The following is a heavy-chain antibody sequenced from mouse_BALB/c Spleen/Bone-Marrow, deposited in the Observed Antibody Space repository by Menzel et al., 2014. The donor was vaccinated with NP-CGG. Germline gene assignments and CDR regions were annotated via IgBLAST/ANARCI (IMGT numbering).Heavy chain of an antibody. CDR2: IWPGGST. D-gene: IGHD2-1*01. Sequence: QVQLQQSGPGLVAPSQSLSITCTVSGFSLTSYGVHWVSQSPGKGLEWLGVIWPGGSTNYNSALMSRLTISKDNSKSQVFLKMNSQQTDDTAIYYCARDRGGNYVYAMDYWGQGTSVTVSS. CDR3: ARDRGGNYVYAMDY. J-gene: IGHJ4*01. CDR1: GFSLTSYG. V-gene: IGHV2-9*02.